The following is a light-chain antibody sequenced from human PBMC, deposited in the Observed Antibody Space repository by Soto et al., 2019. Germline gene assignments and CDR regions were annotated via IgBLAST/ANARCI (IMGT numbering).Light chain of an antibody. J-gene: IGLJ1*01. V-gene: IGLV2-11*01. CDR2: DVS. CDR1: SSDVGGYNY. CDR3: CAYAGSYSYV. Sequence: QSVLTQPRSVSGSPRQSVTISCTGTSSDVGGYNYVSWYQQNPGKAPKVMIYDVSKRPSGVPDRFSGSKSGNTASLTISGLQDEDEADYYCCAYAGSYSYVFGTGTKVTVL.